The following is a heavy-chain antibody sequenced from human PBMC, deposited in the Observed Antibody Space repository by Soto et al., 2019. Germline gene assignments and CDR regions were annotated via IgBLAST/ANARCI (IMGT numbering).Heavy chain of an antibody. D-gene: IGHD6-13*01. V-gene: IGHV1-18*01. CDR1: GYSFTSYG. CDR2: ISAYNGNK. CDR3: ARDLGQQLLDY. Sequence: ASVKVSCKASGYSFTSYGISWVRQAPGQGLEWMGWISAYNGNKKYAQKLQGRVTMTTDTSTSTAYMELRSLRSDDTAVYYCARDLGQQLLDYWGQGTLVTVSS. J-gene: IGHJ4*02.